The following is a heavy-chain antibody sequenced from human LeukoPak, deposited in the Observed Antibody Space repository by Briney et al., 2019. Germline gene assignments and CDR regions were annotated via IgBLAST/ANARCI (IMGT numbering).Heavy chain of an antibody. CDR1: GFTFSSYW. J-gene: IGHJ4*02. CDR3: ARVDRERWLQLGFDY. CDR2: IKQDGSEK. D-gene: IGHD5-24*01. V-gene: IGHV3-7*01. Sequence: GGSLRLSCAASGFTFSSYWMSWVRQAPGKGREWVANIKQDGSEKYYVDSVKGRFTISRDNAKNSLYLQMNSLRAEDTAVYYCARVDRERWLQLGFDYWGQGTLVTVSS.